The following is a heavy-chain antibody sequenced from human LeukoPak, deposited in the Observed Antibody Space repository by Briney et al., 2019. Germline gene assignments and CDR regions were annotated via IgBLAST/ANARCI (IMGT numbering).Heavy chain of an antibody. J-gene: IGHJ4*02. CDR2: IYTSGST. D-gene: IGHD6-19*01. Sequence: SETLSLTCTVSGGSISSYYWSRIRQPAGKGLEWIGRIYTSGSTNYNPSLKSRVTMSVDTSKNQFSLKLSSVTAADTAVYYCARDQVAGPLTDYWGQGTLVTVSS. V-gene: IGHV4-4*07. CDR3: ARDQVAGPLTDY. CDR1: GGSISSYY.